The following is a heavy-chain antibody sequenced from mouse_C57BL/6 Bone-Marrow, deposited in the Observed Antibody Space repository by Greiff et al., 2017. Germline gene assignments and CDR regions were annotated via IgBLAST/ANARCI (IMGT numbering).Heavy chain of an antibody. Sequence: EVQLVESGGGLVKPGGSLKLSCAASGFTFSSYTMSWVRQTPEKRLQWVAAISAGGGNTYYPDSVKGRFTISRANDKNILYLQMSSLRSEDTALYYCSRQVTTVLATKYFDVWGTGTTVTVSS. CDR2: ISAGGGNT. V-gene: IGHV5-9*01. CDR3: SRQVTTVLATKYFDV. D-gene: IGHD1-1*01. CDR1: GFTFSSYT. J-gene: IGHJ1*03.